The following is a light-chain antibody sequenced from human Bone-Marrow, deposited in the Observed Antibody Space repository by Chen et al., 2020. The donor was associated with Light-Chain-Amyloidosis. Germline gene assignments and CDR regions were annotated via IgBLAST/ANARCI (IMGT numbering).Light chain of an antibody. Sequence: SYELTQPPSLSVSPGQTARLTCSGDDLPTKYAYWYQQKPGQAPVLVIHRDTERPSGMSERFSGSSSGTTATLTISGVQAEDEADYHCQSADSSGTYEVIFGGGTKLTVL. CDR2: RDT. CDR1: DLPTKY. J-gene: IGLJ2*01. V-gene: IGLV3-25*03. CDR3: QSADSSGTYEVI.